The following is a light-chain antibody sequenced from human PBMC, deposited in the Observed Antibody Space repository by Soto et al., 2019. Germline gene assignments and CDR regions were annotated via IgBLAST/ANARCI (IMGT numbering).Light chain of an antibody. Sequence: EIVMTQSPATLSVSPGERATFSCRASQSVSNNLAWYQQKPGQPPRLLIHGASTRATGIPARFSGSGSGTEFTLTISTLQSEDFAVYYCQQYNNWPQTFGQVTNLEIK. CDR1: QSVSNN. V-gene: IGKV3-15*01. CDR2: GAS. CDR3: QQYNNWPQT. J-gene: IGKJ2*01.